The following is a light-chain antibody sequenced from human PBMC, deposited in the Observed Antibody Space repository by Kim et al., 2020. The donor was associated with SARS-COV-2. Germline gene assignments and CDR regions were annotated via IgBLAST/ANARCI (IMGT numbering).Light chain of an antibody. CDR2: WAS. CDR1: QSVLYSSNNKNY. CDR3: KKDISPPRT. Sequence: DIVMTQSPDSLAVSLGERATINCKSSQSVLYSSNNKNYLAWYQQKPGQPPKLLIYWASTRESGVPDRFSGSGSGTDFTLTISSLQAEDVAVYYPKKDISPPRTPDQGTK. J-gene: IGKJ1*01. V-gene: IGKV4-1*01.